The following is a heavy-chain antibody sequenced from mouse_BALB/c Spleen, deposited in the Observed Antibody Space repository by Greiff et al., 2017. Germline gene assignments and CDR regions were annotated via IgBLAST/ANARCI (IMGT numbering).Heavy chain of an antibody. CDR3: ARHRGYGNYGDFDY. Sequence: EVQGVESGGDLVKPGGSLKLSCAASGFTFSSYGMSWVRQTPDKRLEWVATISSGGSYTYYPDSVKGRFTISRDNAKNTLYLQMSSLKSEDTAMYYCARHRGYGNYGDFDYWGQGTTLTVSS. V-gene: IGHV5-6*01. J-gene: IGHJ2*01. CDR2: ISSGGSYT. D-gene: IGHD2-10*02. CDR1: GFTFSSYG.